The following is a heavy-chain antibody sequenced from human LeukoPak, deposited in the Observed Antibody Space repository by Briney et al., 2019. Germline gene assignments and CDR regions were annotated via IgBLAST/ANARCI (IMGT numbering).Heavy chain of an antibody. J-gene: IGHJ4*02. Sequence: ASVKVSCKASGYTFTSYDINWVRQATGQGLEWMGWMNPNSGNTGCAQKLQGRVTMTTDTSTSTAYMELRSLRSDDTAVYYCAREVLYYYGSGTLPDYWGQGTLVTVSS. CDR1: GYTFTSYD. V-gene: IGHV1-8*02. D-gene: IGHD3-10*01. CDR2: MNPNSGNT. CDR3: AREVLYYYGSGTLPDY.